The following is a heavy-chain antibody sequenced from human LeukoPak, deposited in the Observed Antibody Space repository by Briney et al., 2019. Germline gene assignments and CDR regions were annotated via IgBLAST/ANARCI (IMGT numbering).Heavy chain of an antibody. D-gene: IGHD6-19*01. CDR3: ARDRRAVAVYFGY. CDR2: INPNSGDT. CDR1: GYIFTGYY. J-gene: IGHJ4*02. V-gene: IGHV1-2*02. Sequence: GASVKVSCKASGYIFTGYYMHWVRQAPGQGLEWMGWINPNSGDTNYAQKFQGRVTMTRDTSISTAYMELSRLRSEDTAVYYCARDRRAVAVYFGYWGQGTLVTVSS.